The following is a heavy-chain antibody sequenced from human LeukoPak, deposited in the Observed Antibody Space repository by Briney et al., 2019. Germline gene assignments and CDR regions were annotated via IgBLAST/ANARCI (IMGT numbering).Heavy chain of an antibody. CDR1: GFPFNNHA. V-gene: IGHV3-30*18. J-gene: IGHJ4*02. CDR3: AKYQRQWLPKGGFDY. D-gene: IGHD6-19*01. CDR2: ISYDGNNK. Sequence: GGSLRLSCAASGFPFNNHAMHWVRQAPGKGLEWVAVISYDGNNKYYADSVKGRFTISRDNSKNTLYLQMDNLRAEDTAVYYCAKYQRQWLPKGGFDYWGQGTLVTVSS.